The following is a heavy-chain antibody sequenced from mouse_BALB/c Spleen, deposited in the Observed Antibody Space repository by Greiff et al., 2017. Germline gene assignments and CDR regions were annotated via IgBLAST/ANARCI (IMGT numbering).Heavy chain of an antibody. CDR3: ARGIYYGNYGY. CDR1: GYTFTSYW. V-gene: IGHV1S81*02. CDR2: INPSNGRT. Sequence: VKLQQPGAELVKPGASVKLSCKASGYTFTSYWMHWVKQRPGQGLEWIGEINPSNGRTNYNEKFKSKATLTVDKSSSTAYMQLSSLTSEDSAVYYCARGIYYGNYGYWGQGTTLTVSS. J-gene: IGHJ2*01. D-gene: IGHD2-1*01.